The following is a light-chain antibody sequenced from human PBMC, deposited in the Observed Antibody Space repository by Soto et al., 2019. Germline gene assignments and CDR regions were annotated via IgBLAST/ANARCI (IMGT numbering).Light chain of an antibody. J-gene: IGLJ1*01. CDR1: SSDVGGYNY. Sequence: QSVLTQPASVSGSPGQSITISCTGTSSDVGGYNYVSWYQQHPDKAPKLMIYEVTNRPSGVSFRFSGSKSGNTASLTISGLQPEDEADYSCSSYTSTSTLDVFGTGTKLTVL. CDR2: EVT. V-gene: IGLV2-14*01. CDR3: SSYTSTSTLDV.